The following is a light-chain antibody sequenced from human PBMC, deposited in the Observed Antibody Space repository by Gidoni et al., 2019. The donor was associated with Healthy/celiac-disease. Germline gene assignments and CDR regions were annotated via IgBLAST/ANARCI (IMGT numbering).Light chain of an antibody. CDR1: QSVSSSY. V-gene: IGKV3-20*01. CDR3: QQYGSSPRT. Sequence: EIVLTQSPRTLSLSPGERATLSCRASQSVSSSYLAWYQQKPGQAPRLLIYGASSRATGIPDRFSGSGSGTDFTLTISRLEPEDFAVYYCQQYGSSPRTFVQGTKLEIK. CDR2: GAS. J-gene: IGKJ2*01.